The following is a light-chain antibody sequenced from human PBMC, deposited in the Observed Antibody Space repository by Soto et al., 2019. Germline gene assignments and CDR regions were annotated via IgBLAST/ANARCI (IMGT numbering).Light chain of an antibody. CDR3: SSYTSSSPVV. Sequence: QSVLTQPASVSGSPGQSITISCIGTSSDVGGYNYVSWYQHHPGKAPKLMIYDVSNRPSGVSNRFSGSKSGNTASLTISGLQAEDEADYYCSSYTSSSPVVFGGGTKLTVL. V-gene: IGLV2-14*03. CDR2: DVS. CDR1: SSDVGGYNY. J-gene: IGLJ2*01.